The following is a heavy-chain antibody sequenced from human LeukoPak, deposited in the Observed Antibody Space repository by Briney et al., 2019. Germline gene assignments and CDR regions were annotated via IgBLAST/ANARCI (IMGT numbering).Heavy chain of an antibody. V-gene: IGHV4-34*01. CDR3: ARAAGWFDP. CDR2: IYHSGST. Sequence: PSETLSLTCAVYDGSLSGYYWSWIRQPPGKGLEWIGYIYHSGSTYYNPSLKSRVTISVDRSKNQFSLKLSSVTAADTAVYYCARAAGWFDPWGQGTLVTVSS. CDR1: DGSLSGYY. J-gene: IGHJ5*02.